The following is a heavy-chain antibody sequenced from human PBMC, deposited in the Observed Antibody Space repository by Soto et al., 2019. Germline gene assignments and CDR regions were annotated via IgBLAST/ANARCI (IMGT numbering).Heavy chain of an antibody. Sequence: GASVKVSCKASGYTFTGYYMHWVRQAPGQGLEWMGWINPNSGGTNYAQKFQGRVTMTRDTSISTAYVELSRLRSDDTAVYYCARSRITMIVVVPPFDYWGQGTLVTVSS. D-gene: IGHD3-22*01. V-gene: IGHV1-2*02. CDR1: GYTFTGYY. CDR2: INPNSGGT. CDR3: ARSRITMIVVVPPFDY. J-gene: IGHJ4*02.